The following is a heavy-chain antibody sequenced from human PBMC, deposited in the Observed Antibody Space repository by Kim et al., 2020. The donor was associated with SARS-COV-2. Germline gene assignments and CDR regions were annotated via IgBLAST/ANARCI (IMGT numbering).Heavy chain of an antibody. J-gene: IGHJ5*02. CDR3: ASDILYSSSSYWFDP. V-gene: IGHV1-69*04. Sequence: QKFQGRVTITADKSTSTAYMELSSLRSENTAVYYCASDILYSSSSYWFDPWGQGTLVTVSS. D-gene: IGHD6-6*01.